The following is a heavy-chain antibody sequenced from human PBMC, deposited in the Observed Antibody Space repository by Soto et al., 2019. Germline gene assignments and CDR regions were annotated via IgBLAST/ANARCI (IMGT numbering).Heavy chain of an antibody. V-gene: IGHV3-23*01. CDR2: MSGSGGST. J-gene: IGHJ4*02. CDR1: GFTXXXYA. CDR3: AKEPNYDFSSGYRYFDS. D-gene: IGHD3-3*01. Sequence: DVQLLESGGGLVQPGGSLRLSCTASGFTXXXYAMSWVRQAPGKGLEWVSSMSGSGGSTYYADSVKGRFTISRDNSKKTLDLHMSSLRAEDTAFYYCAKEPNYDFSSGYRYFDSWGQGSLVTVSS.